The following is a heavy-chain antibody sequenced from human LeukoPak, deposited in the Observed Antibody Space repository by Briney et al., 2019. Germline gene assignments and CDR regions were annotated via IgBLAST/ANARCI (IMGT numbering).Heavy chain of an antibody. V-gene: IGHV4-34*01. CDR3: ARRELIVVVPAASGAFDI. Sequence: SETLSLTCAVYGGSFSGYYWSWIRQPPGKGLEWIGEINHSGSTNYNPSLKSRVTISVDTSKNQFSLKLSSVTAADTAVYYCARRELIVVVPAASGAFDIWGQGTMVTVSS. J-gene: IGHJ3*02. CDR2: INHSGST. CDR1: GGSFSGYY. D-gene: IGHD2-2*01.